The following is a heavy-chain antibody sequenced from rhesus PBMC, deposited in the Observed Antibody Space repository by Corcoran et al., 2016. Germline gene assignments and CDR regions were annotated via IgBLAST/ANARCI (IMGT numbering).Heavy chain of an antibody. CDR1: GFTFGSYY. Sequence: EVQLVESGGGLVQPGGSLRRSCTGYGFTFGSYYMYWVRQAPGKGLEWVSAIKSGVVSTWYIVSVKCRFTISTENAKNTLYLQMDSLRAEDTAVYYCARGGHIVGTVVRALRSYYGLDSWGQGVVVTVSS. CDR3: ARGGHIVGTVVRALRSYYGLDS. J-gene: IGHJ6*01. V-gene: IGHV3-8*01. CDR2: IKSGVVST. D-gene: IGHD5-42*01.